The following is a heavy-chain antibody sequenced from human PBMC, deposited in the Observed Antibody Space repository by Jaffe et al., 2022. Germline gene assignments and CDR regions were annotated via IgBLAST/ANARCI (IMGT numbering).Heavy chain of an antibody. Sequence: EVQLVQSGAEVKKPGESLKISCKGFGYSFSTYWIAWVRQMPGKGLDWMGVIYPGDSDTRYSPSFQGQVTISADKSISTAYLQWNSLKASDTAMYFCARQVDYTSSWYRYKWFDLWGQGTLVTVSS. CDR3: ARQVDYTSSWYRYKWFDL. D-gene: IGHD6-13*01. J-gene: IGHJ5*02. V-gene: IGHV5-51*01. CDR2: IYPGDSDT. CDR1: GYSFSTYW.